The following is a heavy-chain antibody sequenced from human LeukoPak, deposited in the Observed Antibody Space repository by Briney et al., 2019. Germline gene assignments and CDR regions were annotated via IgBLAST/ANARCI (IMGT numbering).Heavy chain of an antibody. CDR2: IYSGGST. D-gene: IGHD3-22*01. CDR3: ARSPRIYDSSGYYLVEYFDL. Sequence: GGSLRLSCAASGFTVSTNYMSWVRKAPGKGLEWVSIIYSGGSTSYADSVKGRFTISRDISKNTLFLQMSSLRAEDTAVYYCARSPRIYDSSGYYLVEYFDLWGRGTLVTVSS. CDR1: GFTVSTNY. V-gene: IGHV3-53*01. J-gene: IGHJ2*01.